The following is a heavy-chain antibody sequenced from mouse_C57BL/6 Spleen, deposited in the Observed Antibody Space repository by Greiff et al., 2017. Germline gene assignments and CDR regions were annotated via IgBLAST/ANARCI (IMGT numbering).Heavy chain of an antibody. CDR1: GFTFSSYA. V-gene: IGHV5-4*01. J-gene: IGHJ4*01. CDR2: ISDGGSYT. D-gene: IGHD2-4*01. Sequence: EVQRVESGGGLVKPGGSLKLSCAASGFTFSSYAMSWVRQTPEKRLEWVATISDGGSYTYYPDNVKGRFTISRDNAKNNLYLQMSHLKSEDTAMYYCARAVYYDSYYAMDYWGQGTSVTVSS. CDR3: ARAVYYDSYYAMDY.